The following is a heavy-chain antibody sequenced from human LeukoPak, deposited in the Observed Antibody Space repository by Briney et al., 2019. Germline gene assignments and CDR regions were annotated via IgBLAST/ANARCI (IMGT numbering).Heavy chain of an antibody. CDR1: GGSISGSSYF. D-gene: IGHD6-13*01. V-gene: IGHV4-39*01. CDR2: IYYSGST. CDR3: GRQAAAGAGGDY. Sequence: SETLSLTCTVSGGSISGSSYFWGWIRQPPGKGLEWIGSIYYSGSTYYNPSLKSRVTISVDMSKNQFSLKLNSVTAADTAAYYCGRQAAAGAGGDYWDQGTLVTVSS. J-gene: IGHJ4*02.